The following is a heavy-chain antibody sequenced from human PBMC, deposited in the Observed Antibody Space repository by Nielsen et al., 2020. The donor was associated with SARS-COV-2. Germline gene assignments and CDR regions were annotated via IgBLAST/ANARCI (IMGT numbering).Heavy chain of an antibody. CDR2: INPNSGGT. D-gene: IGHD4-17*01. Sequence: ASVKVSCKASGYTFTGYYMHWVRQAPGQGLEWMGRINPNSGGTNYAQKFQGRVTMTRDTSISTAYMKLSRLRSDDTAVYYCATSRGGDYGYYYYGMDVWGQGTTVTVSS. CDR1: GYTFTGYY. V-gene: IGHV1-2*06. CDR3: ATSRGGDYGYYYYGMDV. J-gene: IGHJ6*02.